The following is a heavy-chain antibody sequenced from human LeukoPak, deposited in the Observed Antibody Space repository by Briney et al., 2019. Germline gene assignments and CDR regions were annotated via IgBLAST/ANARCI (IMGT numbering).Heavy chain of an antibody. J-gene: IGHJ4*02. D-gene: IGHD3-10*01. V-gene: IGHV3-53*01. CDR1: GFTVSSNY. CDR3: AKGWRFGELLSGFDY. Sequence: PGGSLRLSCAASGFTVSSNYMSWVRQAPGKGLEGVSVIYSGGSTYYADSVKGRFTISRDNSKNTLYLQMNSLRAEDTAVYYCAKGWRFGELLSGFDYWGQGTLVTVSS. CDR2: IYSGGST.